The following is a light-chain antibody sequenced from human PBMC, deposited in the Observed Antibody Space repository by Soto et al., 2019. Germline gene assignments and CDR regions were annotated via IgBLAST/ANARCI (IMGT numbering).Light chain of an antibody. Sequence: QSVLTQPPSVSGAPGQRVTISCTGIGSNIGAGYDVHWYQQLPGTAPKLLIFGNNNRPSGIPDRFSGSKSGTSASLAITGLQAEDEADYYCQSYDSSLSQVFGGGTKLTVL. CDR2: GNN. V-gene: IGLV1-40*01. J-gene: IGLJ2*01. CDR3: QSYDSSLSQV. CDR1: GSNIGAGYD.